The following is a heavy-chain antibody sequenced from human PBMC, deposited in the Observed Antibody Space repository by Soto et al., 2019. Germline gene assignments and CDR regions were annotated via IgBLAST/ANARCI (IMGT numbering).Heavy chain of an antibody. CDR1: GYTFNTYY. CDR2: IHPSGGGT. CDR3: ARRGPGTYFDY. J-gene: IGHJ4*02. D-gene: IGHD6-13*01. Sequence: ASVKVSCKPSGYTFNTYYLHWVRQAPGQALEWMGVIHPSGGGTTYAQKFLGRVTVTRDTSTSTVFMELSSLRSDDTAVYYCARRGPGTYFDYWGQGTLVTVSS. V-gene: IGHV1-46*02.